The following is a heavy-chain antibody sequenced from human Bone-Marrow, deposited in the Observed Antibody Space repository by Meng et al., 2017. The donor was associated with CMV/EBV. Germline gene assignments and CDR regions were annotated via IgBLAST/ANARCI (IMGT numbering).Heavy chain of an antibody. CDR2: ISAYNGNT. CDR3: ARGQLPPRFDP. J-gene: IGHJ5*02. Sequence: SCKASGYTFTSYGISWGRQAPGQVLEWMGWISAYNGNTNYAQKLQGRVTVTTDTSTSTAYMELRSLRSDDTAVYYCARGQLPPRFDPWGQGTLVTVSS. V-gene: IGHV1-18*01. D-gene: IGHD2-2*01. CDR1: GYTFTSYG.